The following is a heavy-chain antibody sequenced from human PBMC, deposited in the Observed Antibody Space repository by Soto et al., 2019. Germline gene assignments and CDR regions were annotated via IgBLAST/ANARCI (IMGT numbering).Heavy chain of an antibody. V-gene: IGHV4-30-2*06. CDR2: ISHLENT. Sequence: SQTLSLTCTVSGASISYGGFSWSWIRQSPGKGLEWIGYISHLENTYLHPSFKSRLTMSIDRTRNQFSLKLSSVTAADMAVYYCARDFGSYAGSTTNDYFGMNVCGPGTMVTVS. J-gene: IGHJ6*02. CDR3: ARDFGSYAGSTTNDYFGMNV. D-gene: IGHD2-15*01. CDR1: GASISYGGFS.